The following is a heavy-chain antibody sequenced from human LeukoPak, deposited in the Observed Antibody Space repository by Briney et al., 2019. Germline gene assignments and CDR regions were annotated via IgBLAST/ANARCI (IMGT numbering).Heavy chain of an antibody. V-gene: IGHV1-24*01. CDR3: ARAGAGDYYDSSGYYY. J-gene: IGHJ4*02. Sequence: ASVKVSCKVSGYTLTELSMHWVRQAPGKGLEWMGGFDPEDGETIYAQKFQGRVTMTEDTSTDTAYMELSSLRSEDTAVYYCARAGAGDYYDSSGYYYWGQGTLVTVSS. CDR1: GYTLTELS. CDR2: FDPEDGET. D-gene: IGHD3-22*01.